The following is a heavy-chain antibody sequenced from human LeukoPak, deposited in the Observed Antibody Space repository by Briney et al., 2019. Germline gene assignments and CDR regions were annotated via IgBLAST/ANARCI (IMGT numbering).Heavy chain of an antibody. D-gene: IGHD2-21*01. CDR3: ARVTMIVYAFDI. J-gene: IGHJ3*02. Sequence: ASVKVSCKASGGTVSSYAISWVRQAPGQGLEWMGRIIPILGIANYAQKFQGRVTITADKSTSTAYMELSSLRSEDTAVYYCARVTMIVYAFDIWGQGTMVTVSS. CDR2: IIPILGIA. V-gene: IGHV1-69*04. CDR1: GGTVSSYA.